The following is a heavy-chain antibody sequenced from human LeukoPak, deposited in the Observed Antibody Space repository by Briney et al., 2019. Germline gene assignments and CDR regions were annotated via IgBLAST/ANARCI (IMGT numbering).Heavy chain of an antibody. CDR3: AKYPTLYCTNGVCYSNCFDP. CDR2: INHSGST. V-gene: IGHV4-34*01. CDR1: GGSSSGYY. D-gene: IGHD2-8*01. Sequence: SETLSLTCAVYGGSSSGYYWSWIRQPPGKGLEWIGEINHSGSTNYNTSFKSRVTISVDTSKNQFTLTLSSVTAADTAVYYCAKYPTLYCTNGVCYSNCFDPWGKGTLVTVSS. J-gene: IGHJ5*02.